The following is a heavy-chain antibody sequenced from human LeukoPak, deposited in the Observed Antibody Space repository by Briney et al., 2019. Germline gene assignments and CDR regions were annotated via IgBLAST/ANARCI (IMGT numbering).Heavy chain of an antibody. CDR1: GGSFSGYY. CDR2: INHSGST. V-gene: IGHV4-34*01. J-gene: IGHJ6*03. Sequence: PSETLSLTCAVYGGSFSGYYWSWIRQPPGKGLEWIGEINHSGSTNYNPSLKSRVTISVDPSKNQFSLKLSSVTAADTAVYYCARVSIVVVPAAPDMDVWGKGTTVTVSS. CDR3: ARVSIVVVPAAPDMDV. D-gene: IGHD2-2*01.